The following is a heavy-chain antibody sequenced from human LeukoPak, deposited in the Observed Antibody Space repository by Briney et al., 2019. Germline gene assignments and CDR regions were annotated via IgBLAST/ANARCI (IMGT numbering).Heavy chain of an antibody. J-gene: IGHJ4*02. CDR1: GFTFSPYW. D-gene: IGHD5-18*01. V-gene: IGHV3-64D*06. CDR2: ISSNGGST. Sequence: PGGSLRLSCAASGFTFSPYWMHWVRQAPGKGLEYVSVISSNGGSTYYADSVKGRFTISRDNSKNTLYLQMSSLRAEDTAVYYCVLPTTMVTYFDYWGQGTLVTVSS. CDR3: VLPTTMVTYFDY.